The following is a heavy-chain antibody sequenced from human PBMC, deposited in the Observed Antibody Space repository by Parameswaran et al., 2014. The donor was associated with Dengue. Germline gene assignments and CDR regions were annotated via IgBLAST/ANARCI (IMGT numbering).Heavy chain of an antibody. CDR3: ARVYGYSYGTGLYYFDY. D-gene: IGHD5-18*01. CDR2: IYYSGST. V-gene: IGHV4-31*03. J-gene: IGHJ4*02. CDR1: GGSISSGGYY. Sequence: ASETLSLTCTVSGGSISSGGYYWSWIRQHPGKGLEWIGYIYYSGSTYYNPSLKSRVTISVDTSKNQFSLKLSSVTAADTAVYYCARVYGYSYGTGLYYFDYWGQGTLVTVSS.